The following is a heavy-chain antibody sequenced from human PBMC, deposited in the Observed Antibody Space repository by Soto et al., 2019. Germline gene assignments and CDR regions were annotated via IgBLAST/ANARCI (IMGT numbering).Heavy chain of an antibody. CDR3: AKGAELLASIAARPWYFDY. CDR1: GFTFSSYA. V-gene: IGHV3-23*01. J-gene: IGHJ4*02. CDR2: ISGSGGST. D-gene: IGHD6-6*01. Sequence: GGSLRLSCAASGFTFSSYAMSWVRQAPGKGLEWVSAISGSGGSTYYADSVKGRFTISRDNSKNTLYLQMNSLRAEDTAVYYCAKGAELLASIAARPWYFDYWGQGTLVTVS.